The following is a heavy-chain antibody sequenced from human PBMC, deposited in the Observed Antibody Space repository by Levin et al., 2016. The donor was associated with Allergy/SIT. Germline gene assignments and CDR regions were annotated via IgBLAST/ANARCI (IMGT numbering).Heavy chain of an antibody. J-gene: IGHJ4*02. D-gene: IGHD3-10*01. CDR3: ARDSVTMVRGVKQHDY. CDR2: ISSSSSYI. V-gene: IGHV3-21*01. Sequence: WIRQPPGKGLEWVSSISSSSSYIYYADSVKGRFTISRDNAKNSLYLQMNSLRAEDTAVYYCARDSVTMVRGVKQHDYWGQGTLVTVSS.